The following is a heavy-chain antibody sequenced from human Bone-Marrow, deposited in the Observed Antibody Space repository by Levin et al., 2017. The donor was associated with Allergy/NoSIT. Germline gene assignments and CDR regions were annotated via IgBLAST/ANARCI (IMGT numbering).Heavy chain of an antibody. CDR1: GGSISSYY. Sequence: RPSETLSLTCTVSGGSISSYYWSWIRQPPGKGLEWIGYIYYSGSTNYNPSLKSRVTISVDTSKNQFSLKLSSVTAADTAVYYCARLNYYDSSGSLGGNWFDPWGQGTLVTVSS. CDR2: IYYSGST. J-gene: IGHJ5*02. CDR3: ARLNYYDSSGSLGGNWFDP. D-gene: IGHD3-22*01. V-gene: IGHV4-59*01.